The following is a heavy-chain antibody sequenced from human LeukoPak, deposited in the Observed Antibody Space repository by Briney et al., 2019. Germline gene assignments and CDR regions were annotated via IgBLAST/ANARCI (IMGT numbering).Heavy chain of an antibody. CDR2: ISYDGTNK. J-gene: IGHJ4*02. D-gene: IGHD3-22*01. CDR3: TRVMWDSSGYPIDY. CDR1: GFTFSSYA. V-gene: IGHV3-30*04. Sequence: GGSLGLSCAASGFTFSSYAMHWVRQAPGKGLEWVAVISYDGTNKYYADSVKGRFTISRDNSKNTLYLQMHRLRVEDTAVYYCTRVMWDSSGYPIDYWGQGSLVTVSS.